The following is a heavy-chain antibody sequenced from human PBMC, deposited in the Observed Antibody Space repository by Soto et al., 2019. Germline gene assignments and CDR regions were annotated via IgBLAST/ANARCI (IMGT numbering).Heavy chain of an antibody. J-gene: IGHJ4*02. D-gene: IGHD3-16*01. CDR1: GYTFTSYY. CDR2: INPGGGST. Sequence: QVQLLQSGAEVKKPGASVTISCETSGYTFTSYYIHWVRQAPGHGLEWMGVINPGGGSTSYSQNFRDRVTMTSDTSTSSVYMELKSLRSNDTAVYYCAILGSGRLFDYWGQGTLVTVSS. CDR3: AILGSGRLFDY. V-gene: IGHV1-46*01.